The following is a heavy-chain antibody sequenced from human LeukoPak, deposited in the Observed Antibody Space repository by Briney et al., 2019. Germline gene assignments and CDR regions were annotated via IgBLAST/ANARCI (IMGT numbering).Heavy chain of an antibody. J-gene: IGHJ4*02. Sequence: SETLSLTCTVSGGSIISGASYWTWIRQHPGKGLESIGYIYSNGNTYYNPSLKSRVTMSVDTSKNQFSLKLSSVTAVDTAVYYCARTTMSYYGSGFDYWGQGTLVTVSS. CDR3: ARTTMSYYGSGFDY. CDR2: IYSNGNT. V-gene: IGHV4-31*03. D-gene: IGHD3-10*01. CDR1: GGSIISGASY.